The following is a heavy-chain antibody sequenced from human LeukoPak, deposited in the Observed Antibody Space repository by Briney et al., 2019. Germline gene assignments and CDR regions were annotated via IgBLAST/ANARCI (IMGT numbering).Heavy chain of an antibody. CDR3: ARDQGSYDSSAYPFDN. J-gene: IGHJ4*02. Sequence: PSETLSLTCTVSGGSISSYYWSWIRQPAGKGLEWIGRIYTSGSTNYNPSLKSRVTMSVDTSKNQFSLKLSSVTAADMTVYYCARDQGSYDSSAYPFDNWGQGTLVTVSS. CDR2: IYTSGST. D-gene: IGHD3-22*01. CDR1: GGSISSYY. V-gene: IGHV4-4*07.